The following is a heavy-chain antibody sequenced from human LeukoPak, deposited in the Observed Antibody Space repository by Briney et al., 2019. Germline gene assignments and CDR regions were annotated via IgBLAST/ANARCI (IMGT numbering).Heavy chain of an antibody. J-gene: IGHJ4*02. V-gene: IGHV1-69*13. D-gene: IGHD2-2*01. CDR1: GYRFITFG. CDR2: IIPIFGTA. Sequence: SVKVSCKTSGYRFITFGINWVRQAPGQGLEWMGGIIPIFGTANYAQKFQGRVTITADESTSTAYMELSSLRSEDTAVYYCARGGSVVPAASWGQGTLVTVSS. CDR3: ARGGSVVPAAS.